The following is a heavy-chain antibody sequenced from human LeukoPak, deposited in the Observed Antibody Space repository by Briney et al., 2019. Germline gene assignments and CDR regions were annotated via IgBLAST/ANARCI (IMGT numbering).Heavy chain of an antibody. CDR1: GGSISSYY. Sequence: SETLSLTCTVSGGSISSYYWSWIRQPPGKGLEWVGYIYYSGSTNYNPSLKSRVTISVDTSKNQFSLKLSSVTAADTAVYYCARVIGIAAAVGAFDIWGQGTMVTVSS. V-gene: IGHV4-59*08. D-gene: IGHD6-13*01. J-gene: IGHJ3*02. CDR2: IYYSGST. CDR3: ARVIGIAAAVGAFDI.